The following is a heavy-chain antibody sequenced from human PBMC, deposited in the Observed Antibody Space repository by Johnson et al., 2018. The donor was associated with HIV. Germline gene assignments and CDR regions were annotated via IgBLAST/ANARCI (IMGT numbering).Heavy chain of an antibody. CDR1: GFTFSSSA. CDR3: ARGRPNYYDSSGRYVPVAFDI. CDR2: ISGSGGSP. Sequence: VQLVESGGGLVQPGGSLRLSCAASGFTFSSSAMSWVRQAPGKGLEWVSAISGSGGSPYYADSVKGRLPISRDNSKNTLYLQMNSLRAEDTAVYYCARGRPNYYDSSGRYVPVAFDIWGQGTMVTVSS. V-gene: IGHV3-23*04. D-gene: IGHD3-22*01. J-gene: IGHJ3*02.